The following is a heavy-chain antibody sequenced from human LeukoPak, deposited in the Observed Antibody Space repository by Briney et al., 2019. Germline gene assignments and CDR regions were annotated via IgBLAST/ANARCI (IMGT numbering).Heavy chain of an antibody. CDR2: IYCRGST. CDR1: GGSISSYY. J-gene: IGHJ3*02. Sequence: SETLSLTCTVTGGSISSYYWSWIRQPPGKGLEWIGYIYCRGSTNYNPSLKSRVTISVDTSKNQFSLKLSSVTAADTAVYYCARPGVGSGRYGAFDIWGQGTMVTVSS. V-gene: IGHV4-59*08. D-gene: IGHD5-18*01. CDR3: ARPGVGSGRYGAFDI.